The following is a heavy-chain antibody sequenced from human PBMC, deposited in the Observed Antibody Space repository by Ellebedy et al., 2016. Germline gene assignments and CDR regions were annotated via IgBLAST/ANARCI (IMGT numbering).Heavy chain of an antibody. CDR2: INAGNGNT. CDR3: ARELRYYYDSSGYYGY. D-gene: IGHD3-22*01. V-gene: IGHV1-3*01. J-gene: IGHJ4*02. CDR1: GYTFTSYA. Sequence: ASVKVSCKASGYTFTSYAMHWVRQAPGQRLEWMGWINAGNGNTKYSQKFQGRVTMTRNTSISTAYMELSSLRSEDTAVYYCARELRYYYDSSGYYGYWGQGTLVTVSS.